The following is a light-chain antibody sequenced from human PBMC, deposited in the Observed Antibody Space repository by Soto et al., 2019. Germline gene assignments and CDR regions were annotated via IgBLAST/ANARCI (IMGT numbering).Light chain of an antibody. V-gene: IGLV2-23*01. J-gene: IGLJ1*01. CDR1: SSDVGSYNL. CDR3: CSYAGSSTYV. Sequence: QSALTQPASVSGSPGQSITISCTGTSSDVGSYNLVSWYQLHPDKAPKLMIYEGSKRPSGVSNRFSGSKSGNTASLTISGLQAEDETDYYCCSYAGSSTYVFGTGTKLTV. CDR2: EGS.